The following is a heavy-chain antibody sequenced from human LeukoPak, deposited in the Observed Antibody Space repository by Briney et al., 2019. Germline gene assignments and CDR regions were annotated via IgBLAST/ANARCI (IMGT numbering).Heavy chain of an antibody. CDR1: GFTFSSYW. J-gene: IGHJ6*02. D-gene: IGHD1-26*01. CDR2: INSDGSST. V-gene: IGHV3-74*01. Sequence: GGSLRLSCAASGFTFSSYWIHWVRQAPGKGLVWVSRINSDGSSTSYADSVKGRFTISRDNAKNTLYLQMNSLRAEDTAVYYGARGGAWQKVNYYYGMDVWGQGTTVTVSS. CDR3: ARGGAWQKVNYYYGMDV.